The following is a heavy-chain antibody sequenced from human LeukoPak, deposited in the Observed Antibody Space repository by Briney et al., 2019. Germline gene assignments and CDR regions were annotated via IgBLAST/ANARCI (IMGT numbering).Heavy chain of an antibody. D-gene: IGHD6-19*01. J-gene: IGHJ4*02. CDR2: IYYSGST. V-gene: IGHV4-59*01. CDR1: GGSISSYY. CDR3: ATASTFSIAVAGPRGFDY. Sequence: SETLSLTCTVSGGSISSYYWSWIRQPPGKGLEWIGYIYYSGSTNYNPSLKSRVTISVDTSKNQFPLKLSSVTAADTAVYYCATASTFSIAVAGPRGFDYWGQGTLVTVSS.